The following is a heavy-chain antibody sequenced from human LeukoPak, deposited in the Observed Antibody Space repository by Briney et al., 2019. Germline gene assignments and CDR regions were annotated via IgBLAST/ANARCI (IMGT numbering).Heavy chain of an antibody. V-gene: IGHV4-61*01. Sequence: PSETLPLTCTVSGGSVSSGSYYWSWIRQPPGKGLEWIGYIYYSGSTSYNPSLKSRVTISVDTSKNQFSLRLSSVTAADTAVYYCARAAGYDSSGYRRGYFDYWGQGTLVTVSS. CDR2: IYYSGST. CDR3: ARAAGYDSSGYRRGYFDY. J-gene: IGHJ4*02. D-gene: IGHD3-22*01. CDR1: GGSVSSGSYY.